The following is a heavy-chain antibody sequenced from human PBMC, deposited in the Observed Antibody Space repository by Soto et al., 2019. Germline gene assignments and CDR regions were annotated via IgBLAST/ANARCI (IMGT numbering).Heavy chain of an antibody. Sequence: SETLSLTCTVSGGSISSGGYYWSWIRQHPGKGLEWIGYIYYSGSTYYNPSLKSRVTISVDTSKNQFSLKLSSVTAADTAVYYCATRDLEYSYFDYWGQGTLVTVSS. V-gene: IGHV4-31*03. CDR3: ATRDLEYSYFDY. D-gene: IGHD6-6*01. CDR2: IYYSGST. J-gene: IGHJ4*02. CDR1: GGSISSGGYY.